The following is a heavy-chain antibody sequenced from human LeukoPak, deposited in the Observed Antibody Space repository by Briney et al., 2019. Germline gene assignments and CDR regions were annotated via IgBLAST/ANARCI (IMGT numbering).Heavy chain of an antibody. V-gene: IGHV3-7*01. CDR1: GFTFSSYW. J-gene: IGHJ6*03. Sequence: GGSLRLSCATSGFTFSSYWMNWVRQAPGKGLEWVANIKQDGSEKHYVDSVKSRFTISSDNAKNSLYLQMNSLRAEDTAVYYCARDAFSYYYYYMDVWGKGTTVTVSS. CDR3: ARDAFSYYYYYMDV. CDR2: IKQDGSEK.